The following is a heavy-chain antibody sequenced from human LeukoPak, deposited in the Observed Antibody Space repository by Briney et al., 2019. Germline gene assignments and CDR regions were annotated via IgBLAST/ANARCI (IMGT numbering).Heavy chain of an antibody. Sequence: GSLRLSCAASGFTVSSNYMSWIRQPPGKGLEWVGEINHSGSTNYNPSLKSRVTISVETSKNQFSLKLSSVTAADTAVYYCARGRKAHIGYSSGWYACWGQGTLVTVSS. CDR1: GFTVSSNY. J-gene: IGHJ5*01. CDR3: ARGRKAHIGYSSGWYAC. V-gene: IGHV4-34*01. CDR2: INHSGST. D-gene: IGHD6-19*01.